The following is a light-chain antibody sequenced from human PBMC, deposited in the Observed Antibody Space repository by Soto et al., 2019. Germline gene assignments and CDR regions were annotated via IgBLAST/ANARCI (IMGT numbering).Light chain of an antibody. J-gene: IGKJ2*01. CDR1: QSVGTS. CDR3: QQRTNWPPRDT. CDR2: AAS. V-gene: IGKV3-11*01. Sequence: DIVLTQSPATLSLSPGERATLSCRASQSVGTSLAWYQQRPGQAPRLLLSAASTRATGIPARFSGSGSGTDCTLTISSLQAEDVAVYYCQQRTNWPPRDTFGQGTKLEIK.